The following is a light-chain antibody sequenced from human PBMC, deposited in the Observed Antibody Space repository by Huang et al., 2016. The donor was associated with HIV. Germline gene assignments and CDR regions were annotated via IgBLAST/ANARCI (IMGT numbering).Light chain of an antibody. CDR3: QHYNNWPWWT. CDR1: QSVTSN. J-gene: IGKJ1*01. V-gene: IGKV3-15*01. Sequence: VVMTQSPAILSVSPGERATLSCRASQSVTSNLAWYQQKPGQAPRLLIYSAATRATGIPARFSGGGSGTEFTLTISSLQSEDFAVYYCQHYNNWPWWTFGQGTKVEIK. CDR2: SAA.